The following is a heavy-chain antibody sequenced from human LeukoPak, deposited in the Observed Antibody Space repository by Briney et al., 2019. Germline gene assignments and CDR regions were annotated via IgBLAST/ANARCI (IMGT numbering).Heavy chain of an antibody. D-gene: IGHD6-13*01. Sequence: GGSLRLSCAASGFTFSDYYMSWIRQAPGMGLEWVSYISSSGSTIYYADSVKGRFTISRDNAKNSLYLQMNSLRAEDTAVYHCAGVYSSSWYGFFDYWGQGTLVTVSS. CDR2: ISSSGSTI. V-gene: IGHV3-11*01. CDR3: AGVYSSSWYGFFDY. J-gene: IGHJ4*02. CDR1: GFTFSDYY.